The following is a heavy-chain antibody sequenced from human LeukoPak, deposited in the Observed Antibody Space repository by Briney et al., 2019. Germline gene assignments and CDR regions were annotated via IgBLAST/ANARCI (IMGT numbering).Heavy chain of an antibody. CDR3: ARDQRYCSSSSCPWEPFDY. CDR2: ISGGGGNT. Sequence: GGSLRLSCAASGFTFSSYAMSWVRQAPGKGLEWVSAISGGGGNTYYADSVKGRFTISRDNSKNTLYLQMNSLRVEDTAVYYCARDQRYCSSSSCPWEPFDYWGQGTLVTVSS. J-gene: IGHJ4*02. D-gene: IGHD2-2*01. CDR1: GFTFSSYA. V-gene: IGHV3-23*01.